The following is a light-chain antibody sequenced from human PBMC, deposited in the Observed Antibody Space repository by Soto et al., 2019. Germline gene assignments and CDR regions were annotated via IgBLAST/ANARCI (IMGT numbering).Light chain of an antibody. CDR1: QSINTW. J-gene: IGKJ1*01. CDR2: DAS. CDR3: QHFNSYPWT. Sequence: DIQMTQSPSTLSASVGDRVTVTCRASQSINTWLAWYQQKPGKAPKLLIYDASSLQSGVPSRFTGCGSGTEFTLTISSLQPDDFATYYCQHFNSYPWTFGQGTKVDI. V-gene: IGKV1-5*01.